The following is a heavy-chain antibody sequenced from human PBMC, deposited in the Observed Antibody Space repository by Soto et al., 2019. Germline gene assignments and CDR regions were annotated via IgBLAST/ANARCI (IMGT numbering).Heavy chain of an antibody. Sequence: GGSLRLSCAASGCTFSSYSMNWVRQAPGKGLEWVSSISSSSSYIYYADSVKGRFTISRDNAKNSLYLQMNSLRAEDTAVYYCARDLTSGSYFYWGQGTLVTVSS. CDR3: ARDLTSGSYFY. CDR1: GCTFSSYS. CDR2: ISSSSSYI. D-gene: IGHD1-26*01. V-gene: IGHV3-21*01. J-gene: IGHJ4*02.